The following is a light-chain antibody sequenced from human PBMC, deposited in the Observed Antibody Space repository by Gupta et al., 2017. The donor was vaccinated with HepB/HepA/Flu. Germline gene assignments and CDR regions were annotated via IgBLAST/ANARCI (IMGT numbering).Light chain of an antibody. CDR1: QSLVFGDGNTY. CDR2: QVS. V-gene: IGKV2-30*01. CDR3: MQYTHWPHT. Sequence: DVVLHQPPLPLLFPRGQPASISCRSSQSLVFGDGNTYLTWFQQRPGQSPRRLIYQVSNRDSGVPDRFSGRGSGTDCTLKISGVEAEDVGVYYCMQYTHWPHTFGPGTKVEIK. J-gene: IGKJ3*01.